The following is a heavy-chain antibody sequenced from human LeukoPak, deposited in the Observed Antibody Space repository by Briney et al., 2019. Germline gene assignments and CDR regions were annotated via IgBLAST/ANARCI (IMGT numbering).Heavy chain of an antibody. CDR3: AKGIQWELPLEY. CDR1: GFTFRNYA. J-gene: IGHJ4*02. CDR2: ISGRGDKT. Sequence: HGGSLRLSCAASGFTFRNYAMSWVRQAPGKGLEWVSVISGRGDKTYYAGSAKGRFTISRDNSKNTLYLQMNSLRDVDTAIYYCAKGIQWELPLEYWGQGTLVTVSS. D-gene: IGHD1-26*01. V-gene: IGHV3-23*01.